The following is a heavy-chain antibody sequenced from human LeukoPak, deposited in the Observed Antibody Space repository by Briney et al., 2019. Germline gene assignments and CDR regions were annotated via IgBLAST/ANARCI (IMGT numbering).Heavy chain of an antibody. Sequence: GSLRLSCAASGFTFSSYSMNWVRQAPGKGLEWVSSISSSSSYIYYADSVKGRFTISRDNAKNSLYLQMNSLRAEDTAVYYCAREHSSSWYVDWVDYWGQGTLVTVSS. CDR3: AREHSSSWYVDWVDY. J-gene: IGHJ4*02. CDR1: GFTFSSYS. V-gene: IGHV3-21*01. D-gene: IGHD6-13*01. CDR2: ISSSSSYI.